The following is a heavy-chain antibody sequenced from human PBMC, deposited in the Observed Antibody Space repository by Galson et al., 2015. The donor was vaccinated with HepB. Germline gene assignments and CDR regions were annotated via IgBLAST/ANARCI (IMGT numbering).Heavy chain of an antibody. D-gene: IGHD7-27*01. V-gene: IGHV1-2*06. CDR1: GYTFTGYY. Sequence: SVKVSCKASGYTFTGYYMHWVRQAPGQGLEWMGRINPNSGGTNYAQKFQGRVTMTRGTSISTAYMELSRLRSDDTAVYYCARDLSTGGVDYWGQGTLVTVSS. CDR2: INPNSGGT. J-gene: IGHJ4*02. CDR3: ARDLSTGGVDY.